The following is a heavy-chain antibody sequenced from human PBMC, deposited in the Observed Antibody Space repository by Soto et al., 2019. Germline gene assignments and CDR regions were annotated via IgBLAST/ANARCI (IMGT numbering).Heavy chain of an antibody. J-gene: IGHJ4*02. V-gene: IGHV3-15*07. Sequence: GRSLRHSCTGSGFILSTAWINWVRQVPGKGLEWVGRIKSKINGGTADYAAPVQGRFAVSRDDSKNMVFLQMNSLKTEDTGIYYCTTDSYSSIPLVRLAYRGQGTVDTVSS. CDR2: IKSKINGGTA. D-gene: IGHD1-26*01. CDR3: TTDSYSSIPLVRLAY. CDR1: GFILSTAW.